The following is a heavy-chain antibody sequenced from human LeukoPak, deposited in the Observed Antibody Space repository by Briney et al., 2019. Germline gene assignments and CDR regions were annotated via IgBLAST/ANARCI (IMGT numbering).Heavy chain of an antibody. CDR2: ISSSSSYI. J-gene: IGHJ4*02. CDR1: GFTFSSYS. CDR3: ARGLVVTATLDY. Sequence: GGSLRLSCAASGFTFSSYSMNWVRQAPGKGLEWVSSISSSSSYIYYADSVKGRFTISRDNAKNSLYLQMNSLRAEDTAVYYCARGLVVTATLDYWGQGTLVTVSS. V-gene: IGHV3-21*01. D-gene: IGHD2-21*02.